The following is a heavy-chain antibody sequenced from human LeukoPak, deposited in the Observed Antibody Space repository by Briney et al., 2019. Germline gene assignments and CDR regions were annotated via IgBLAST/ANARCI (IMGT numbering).Heavy chain of an antibody. J-gene: IGHJ4*02. CDR2: INPKSGDT. CDR3: ATYSKISDFDY. Sequence: ASVKVSCKASGYTFTAYYMHWVRQAPGQGLEWMAWINPKSGDTNFAQKFQGRVTMTRDTSISTAYMELSRLRSDDTAVYYCATYSKISDFDYWGQGTLVTVSS. CDR1: GYTFTAYY. V-gene: IGHV1-2*02. D-gene: IGHD6-13*01.